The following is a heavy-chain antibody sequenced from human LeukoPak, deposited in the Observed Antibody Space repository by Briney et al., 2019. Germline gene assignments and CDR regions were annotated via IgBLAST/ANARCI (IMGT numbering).Heavy chain of an antibody. CDR3: ATLSGAAAGRGY. V-gene: IGHV1-2*02. CDR2: INPNSGGT. Sequence: GASVKVSCKVSGYTFTGYYMHWVRQAPGQGLEWMGWINPNSGGTNYAQKFQGRVTMTRDTSISTAYMELSRLRSDDTAVYYCATLSGAAAGRGYWGQGTLVTVSS. CDR1: GYTFTGYY. D-gene: IGHD6-13*01. J-gene: IGHJ4*02.